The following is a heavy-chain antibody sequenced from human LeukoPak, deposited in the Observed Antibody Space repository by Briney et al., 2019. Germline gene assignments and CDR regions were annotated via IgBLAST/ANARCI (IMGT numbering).Heavy chain of an antibody. CDR2: IYYSGST. J-gene: IGHJ3*02. CDR1: GGSISSSSYY. Sequence: SETLSLTCTVSGGSISSSSYYWGWIRQPPGKGLEWIGSIYYSGSTYYNPSLKSRLTISVDTSKDQFSLKLSSVTAADTAVYYCARQFYYDSSIWGQGTMVTVSS. V-gene: IGHV4-39*01. D-gene: IGHD3-22*01. CDR3: ARQFYYDSSI.